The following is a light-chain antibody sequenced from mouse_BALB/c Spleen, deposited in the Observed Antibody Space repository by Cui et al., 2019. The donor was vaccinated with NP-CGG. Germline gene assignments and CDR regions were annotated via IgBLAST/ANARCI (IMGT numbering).Light chain of an antibody. CDR3: ALWYSNHWV. CDR2: GTN. V-gene: IGLV1*01. J-gene: IGLJ1*01. CDR1: TAAVTTSNY. Sequence: QAVVTQESALTTSPGETVTLTCHSSTAAVTTSNYANWVQEKPDHLFTGLIGGTNNRVPGVPAIFSGSLIGDKAALTITGAQTEDEAIYFCALWYSNHWVFGGGTKLTVL.